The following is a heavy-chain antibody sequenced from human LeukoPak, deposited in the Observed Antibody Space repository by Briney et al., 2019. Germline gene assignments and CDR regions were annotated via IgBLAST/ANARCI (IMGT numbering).Heavy chain of an antibody. CDR2: INHSGST. CDR3: ARAYCSSTSCYTEGWFDP. J-gene: IGHJ5*02. Sequence: SETLSLTCAVYGGSFSGYYWSWIRQPPGKGLEWIGEINHSGSTNYNPSLKSRVTISVDTSKNQFSLRLSSVTAADTAVYYCARAYCSSTSCYTEGWFDPWGQGTLVTVSS. CDR1: GGSFSGYY. V-gene: IGHV4-34*01. D-gene: IGHD2-2*02.